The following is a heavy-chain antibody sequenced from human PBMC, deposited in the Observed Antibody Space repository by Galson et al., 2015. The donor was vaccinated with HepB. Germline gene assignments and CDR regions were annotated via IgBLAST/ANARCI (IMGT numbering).Heavy chain of an antibody. D-gene: IGHD2-21*01. CDR3: ARGNCGDHCSPIDHHYYMDV. CDR1: ESTFTGYY. Sequence: SVKVSCKASESTFTGYYIHWVRQAPGQGLEWMGWINPSSGGTNFAQKFQGRVTMTRDTSISTAYMELSRLRSDDTAVYYCARGNCGDHCSPIDHHYYMDVWGKGTTVTVSS. V-gene: IGHV1-2*02. CDR2: INPSSGGT. J-gene: IGHJ6*03.